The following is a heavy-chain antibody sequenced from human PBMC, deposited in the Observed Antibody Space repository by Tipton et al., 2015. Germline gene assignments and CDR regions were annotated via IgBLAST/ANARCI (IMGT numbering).Heavy chain of an antibody. D-gene: IGHD2/OR15-2a*01. Sequence: SLRLSCEASGFIFRKSAMSWVRQAPGKGLEWVSSIGGRGRTTFYAESMKGRFTISRDNSNNTLYLSVNSLRPADTAVYYCAKDLWTDFDTTILWGQGTLVTVSS. J-gene: IGHJ4*02. CDR1: GFIFRKSA. CDR2: IGGRGRTT. V-gene: IGHV3-23*01. CDR3: AKDLWTDFDTTIL.